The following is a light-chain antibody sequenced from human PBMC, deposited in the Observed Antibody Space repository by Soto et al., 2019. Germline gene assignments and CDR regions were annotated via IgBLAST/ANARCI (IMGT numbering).Light chain of an antibody. Sequence: DIQMTQSPSTLSASVGDRVTITCRASQSISHWLAWYQQKPGKAPKVLIYDASSLESGVPSRFSGRGSGTEFPLTISSLQPDDFATYYCQQYNSYSPTTFGQGTRVDLK. CDR1: QSISHW. V-gene: IGKV1-5*01. CDR2: DAS. CDR3: QQYNSYSPTT. J-gene: IGKJ1*01.